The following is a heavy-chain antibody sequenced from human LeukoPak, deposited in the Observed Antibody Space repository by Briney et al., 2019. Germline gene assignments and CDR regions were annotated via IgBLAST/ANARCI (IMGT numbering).Heavy chain of an antibody. CDR3: TRMYYYDSSGYFDY. J-gene: IGHJ4*02. V-gene: IGHV3-49*04. D-gene: IGHD3-22*01. CDR2: IRSKAYGGTT. CDR1: GFTFSTYA. Sequence: GGSLRLSCAASGFTFSTYAMDWVRQAPGKGLEWVGFIRSKAYGGTTEYAASVKGRFTISRDDSKSIAYLQMNSLKTEDTAVYYCTRMYYYDSSGYFDYWGQGTLVTVSS.